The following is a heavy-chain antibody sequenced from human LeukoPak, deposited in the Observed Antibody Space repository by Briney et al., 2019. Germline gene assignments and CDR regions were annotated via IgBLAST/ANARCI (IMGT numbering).Heavy chain of an antibody. CDR2: INPSGGST. Sequence: GASVKVSCKASGYTFTSYYMHWVRQAPGQGLEWVGIINPSGGSTSYAQKFQGRVTMTRDTSTSTVYMELSSLRSEDMAVYYCGRDLKYFYDSSGYYLGYWGQGTLVTVSS. J-gene: IGHJ4*02. V-gene: IGHV1-46*01. CDR1: GYTFTSYY. D-gene: IGHD3-22*01. CDR3: GRDLKYFYDSSGYYLGY.